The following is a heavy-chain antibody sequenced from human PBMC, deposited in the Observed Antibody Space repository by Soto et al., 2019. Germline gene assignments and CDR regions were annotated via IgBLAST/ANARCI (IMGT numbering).Heavy chain of an antibody. CDR2: INPSGGST. J-gene: IGHJ4*02. CDR3: AREGQEMATKYSAY. CDR1: GETYKSNY. Sequence: SWEARGETYKSNYRHWVRQDPGQGLEWMGIINPSGGSTSYAQKFQGRVTMTRDTSTSTVYMELSSLRSEDTAVYYCAREGQEMATKYSAYWGKGT. V-gene: IGHV1-46*02. D-gene: IGHD5-12*01.